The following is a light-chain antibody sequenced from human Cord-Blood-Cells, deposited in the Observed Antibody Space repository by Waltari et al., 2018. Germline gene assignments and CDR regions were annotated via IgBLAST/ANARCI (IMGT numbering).Light chain of an antibody. CDR1: QRVTSD. Sequence: DIMSPQSPAPLSFCPGERATLACRARQRVTSDLAWYQQKPGQAPRLLIYDASNRATGIPARFSGSGSGTDFTLTISSLEPEDLAVYYCQQRSNWPPLTFGRGTKVEIK. J-gene: IGKJ4*01. CDR3: QQRSNWPPLT. V-gene: IGKV3-11*01. CDR2: DAS.